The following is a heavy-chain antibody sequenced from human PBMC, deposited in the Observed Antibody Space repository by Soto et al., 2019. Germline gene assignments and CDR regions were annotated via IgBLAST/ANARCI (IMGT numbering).Heavy chain of an antibody. CDR3: ARDRPIVVTPYGMDV. D-gene: IGHD3-22*01. CDR1: GFTFSDYY. V-gene: IGHV3-11*01. J-gene: IGHJ6*02. CDR2: ISSSGSTI. Sequence: PGGSLRLSCAASGFTFSDYYMSWIRQAPGKGLEWVSYISSSGSTIYYADSVKGRFTISRDNAKNSLYLQMNSLRAEDTAVYYCARDRPIVVTPYGMDVWGQGTTVTVSS.